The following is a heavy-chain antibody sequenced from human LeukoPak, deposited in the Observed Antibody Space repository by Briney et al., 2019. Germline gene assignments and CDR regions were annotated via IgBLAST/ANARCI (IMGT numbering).Heavy chain of an antibody. V-gene: IGHV4-59*08. CDR3: ARAVGAGYSSGWYHYYYGMDV. D-gene: IGHD6-19*01. CDR2: IYYSGST. CDR1: GGSISSYY. J-gene: IGHJ6*02. Sequence: SETLSLTCTVSGGSISSYYWSWIRQPPGKGLEWIGYIYYSGSTNYNPSLKSRVTISVDTSKNQFSLKLSSVTAADTAVYYCARAVGAGYSSGWYHYYYGMDVWGQGTTVTVSS.